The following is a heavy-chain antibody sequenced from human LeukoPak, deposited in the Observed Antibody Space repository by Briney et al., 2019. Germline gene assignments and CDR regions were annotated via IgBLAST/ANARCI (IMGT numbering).Heavy chain of an antibody. CDR3: ARDLRLLQTYYYYYYMDV. CDR1: GFTFSSYS. Sequence: GGSLRLSCAASGFTFSSYSMNWVRQAPGKGLEWVSYISSSSSTIYYADSVKGRFTISRDNAKNSLYLQMNSLRAEDTAVYYCARDLRLLQTYYYYYYMDVWGKGTTVTVSS. V-gene: IGHV3-48*01. D-gene: IGHD2/OR15-2a*01. J-gene: IGHJ6*03. CDR2: ISSSSSTI.